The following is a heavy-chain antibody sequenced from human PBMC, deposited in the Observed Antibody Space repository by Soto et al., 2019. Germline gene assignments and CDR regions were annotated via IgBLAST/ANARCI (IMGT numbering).Heavy chain of an antibody. V-gene: IGHV2-5*02. J-gene: IGHJ6*03. Sequence: QITLKESGPTLVKPTQPLTLTCTFSGFSLSTSGVGVGWIRQPPGKALEWLALIYWDDDKRYSPSLKSRLTITKDTSKNQVVLTMTNMDPVDTATYYCAHSPYCSGGSCYSRDYYYYMDVWGKGTTVTVSS. CDR2: IYWDDDK. D-gene: IGHD2-15*01. CDR3: AHSPYCSGGSCYSRDYYYYMDV. CDR1: GFSLSTSGVG.